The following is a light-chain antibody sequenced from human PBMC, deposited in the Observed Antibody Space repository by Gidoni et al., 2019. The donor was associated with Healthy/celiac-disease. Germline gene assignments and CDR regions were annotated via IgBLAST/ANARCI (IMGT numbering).Light chain of an antibody. CDR2: AAS. CDR1: QTISNY. V-gene: IGKV1-39*01. CDR3: QQSFRTPRT. Sequence: DVQMTQSTSSLASSVVDRVTIIYRASQTISNYFNWYQQKPGKAPKLLIYAASSLQSGVPSRFSGSGSGTDFTLTISSLQPEDFATYYCQQSFRTPRTFGQGTKVEIK. J-gene: IGKJ1*01.